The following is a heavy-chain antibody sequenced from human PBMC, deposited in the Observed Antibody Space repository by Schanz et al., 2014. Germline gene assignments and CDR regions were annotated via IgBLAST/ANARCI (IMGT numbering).Heavy chain of an antibody. CDR2: ISNDGSIK. J-gene: IGHJ4*02. Sequence: QVQLLQFGGGVVQPGRSLRLSCAASGFPFSSYAMHWVRQAPGKGLEWVALISNDGSIKYYADSVEGRFTISRDNSRNTLYLHMNTLRSEDTAVYYCAKDSTHIDIVLVPTAIDYWGQGTLVTVSS. CDR1: GFPFSSYA. D-gene: IGHD2-2*01. V-gene: IGHV3-30-3*01. CDR3: AKDSTHIDIVLVPTAIDY.